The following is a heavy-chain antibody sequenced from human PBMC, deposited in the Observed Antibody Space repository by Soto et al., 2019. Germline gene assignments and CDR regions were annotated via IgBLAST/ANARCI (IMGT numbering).Heavy chain of an antibody. J-gene: IGHJ4*02. D-gene: IGHD1-26*01. CDR3: ARGNLSFDFDS. V-gene: IGHV3-30*03. CDR2: ISGDGINT. Sequence: QIQLVESGGDVVQPGKSLRLSCAASGFNFGFFGMHWVRQAPGKGLEWVAFISGDGINTQYAYSVRGRFTLSRDYSRKTMYLQMDSLRDEDTALYYCARGNLSFDFDSWGLGTLVTVSS. CDR1: GFNFGFFG.